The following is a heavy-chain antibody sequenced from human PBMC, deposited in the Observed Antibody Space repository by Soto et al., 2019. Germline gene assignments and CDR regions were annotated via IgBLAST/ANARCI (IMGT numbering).Heavy chain of an antibody. V-gene: IGHV4-30-2*05. D-gene: IGHD6-6*01. CDR3: ARERPDGARLDP. CDR2: IYYSGST. J-gene: IGHJ5*02. Sequence: SETLSLTCDVSGDTFSTGGYTWAWIRQPPGKALEWIGYIYYSGSTYYSPSLKSRVTISVDTSKNQFSLKLSSVTAADTAVYYCARERPDGARLDPWGQGTLVTVSS. CDR1: GDTFSTGGYT.